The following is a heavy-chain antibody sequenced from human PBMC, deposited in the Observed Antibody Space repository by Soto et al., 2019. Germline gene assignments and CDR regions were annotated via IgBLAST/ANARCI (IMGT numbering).Heavy chain of an antibody. CDR2: INAGNGNT. D-gene: IGHD3-22*01. CDR3: ATAPQRGYDSSGYYPGPLDY. J-gene: IGHJ4*02. V-gene: IGHV1-3*01. CDR1: GYTFTSYA. Sequence: ASVKVSCKASGYTFTSYAMHWVRQAPGQRLEWMGWINAGNGNTKYSQKFQGRVTITRDTSASTAYMELSSLRSEDTAVYYCATAPQRGYDSSGYYPGPLDYWGQGTLVTVSS.